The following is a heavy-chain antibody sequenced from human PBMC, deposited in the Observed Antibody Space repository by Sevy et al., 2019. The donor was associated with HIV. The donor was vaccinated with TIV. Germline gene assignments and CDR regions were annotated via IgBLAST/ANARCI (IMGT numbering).Heavy chain of an antibody. Sequence: SETLSLTCAVSGSSISTNYYWGWIRQPPGKGLDWIGIIYHSGNTYYNPSLKSRVTMSVDTSKNQFSLRLRSVTAADTAVYYCARRSPYSTSSYFDYWGQGTLVTVSS. CDR1: GSSISTNYY. CDR3: ARRSPYSTSSYFDY. CDR2: IYHSGNT. D-gene: IGHD6-6*01. J-gene: IGHJ4*02. V-gene: IGHV4-38-2*01.